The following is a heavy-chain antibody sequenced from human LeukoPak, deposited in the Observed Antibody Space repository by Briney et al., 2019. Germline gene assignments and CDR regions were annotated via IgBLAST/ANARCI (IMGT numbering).Heavy chain of an antibody. J-gene: IGHJ5*02. CDR2: TCYRSKWYN. D-gene: IGHD2-2*01. Sequence: SQTLSLTCAISGDSISSNSAAWNWIRQSPSRGLEWLGRTCYRSKWYNNYAISVKSRITIYPDTSKNQFSLQLNSVTPEDTAVYYCARDLCTSSSCPNNWIDPWGQGTLVTVSS. CDR1: GDSISSNSAA. CDR3: ARDLCTSSSCPNNWIDP. V-gene: IGHV6-1*01.